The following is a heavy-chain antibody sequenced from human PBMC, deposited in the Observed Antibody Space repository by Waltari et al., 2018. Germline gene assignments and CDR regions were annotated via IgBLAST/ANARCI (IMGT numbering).Heavy chain of an antibody. CDR1: GYTFTGFY. CDR3: ARVPSAY. Sequence: QVQLVQSGAEVKKPGASVKVSCKASGYTFTGFYIHWVRQAPGQGLEWMGWINPNSGDTNYAQTFQGRVTMTRDTSISTAYMELSRLRSDDTAVYYCARVPSAYWGQGTLVTVSS. CDR2: INPNSGDT. D-gene: IGHD3-16*01. J-gene: IGHJ4*02. V-gene: IGHV1-2*02.